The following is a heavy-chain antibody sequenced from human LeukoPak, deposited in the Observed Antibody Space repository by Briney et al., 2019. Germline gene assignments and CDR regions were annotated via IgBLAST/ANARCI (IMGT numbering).Heavy chain of an antibody. CDR2: IIPIFGTA. Sequence: SVKVSCKASGGTFSSYAISWVRQAPGQGLEWMGGIIPIFGTANYAQKFQGRVTITADESTSTAYMELSSLRSEDTAVYYCARGGPSRFLEWLSFWGQGTLVTVSS. J-gene: IGHJ4*02. D-gene: IGHD3-3*01. CDR1: GGTFSSYA. V-gene: IGHV1-69*13. CDR3: ARGGPSRFLEWLSF.